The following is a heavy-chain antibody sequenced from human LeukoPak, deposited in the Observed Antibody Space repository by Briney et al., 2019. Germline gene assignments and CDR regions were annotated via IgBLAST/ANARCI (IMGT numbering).Heavy chain of an antibody. CDR1: GFTFSSHW. D-gene: IGHD6-13*01. CDR2: MKYDGSEK. CDR3: ARDIEAAGLFLDY. V-gene: IGHV3-7*01. J-gene: IGHJ4*02. Sequence: GGSLRLSCAASGFTFSSHWMSWVRQAPGKGLEWVANMKYDGSEKYYVDSVKGRFTISRDNAKNSLYLQMNSLRAEDTAVYYCARDIEAAGLFLDYWGQGTLVTVSS.